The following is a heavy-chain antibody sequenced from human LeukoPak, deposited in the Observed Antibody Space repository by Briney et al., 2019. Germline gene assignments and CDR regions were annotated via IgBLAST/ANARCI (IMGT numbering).Heavy chain of an antibody. CDR3: ARDRIYRYFDY. CDR1: GFTFSSYG. D-gene: IGHD5/OR15-5a*01. Sequence: GGSLRLSCAASGFTFSSYGMHWVRQAPGKGLEWVAVIWYDGSNKYYADSVKGRFTISRDNSKNTLYLQMSSLRAEDTAVYYCARDRIYRYFDYWGQGTLVTVSS. CDR2: IWYDGSNK. V-gene: IGHV3-33*01. J-gene: IGHJ4*02.